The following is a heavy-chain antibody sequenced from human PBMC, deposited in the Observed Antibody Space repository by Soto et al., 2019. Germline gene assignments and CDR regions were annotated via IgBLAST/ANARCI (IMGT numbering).Heavy chain of an antibody. CDR3: ARGPPDKDTAMAKGPYYYGMDV. Sequence: ASVKVSCKASGYTFTGYYMHWVRQAPGQGLEWMGWINPNSGGTNYAQKFQGWVTMTRDTSISTAYMELSRLRSDDTAVYYCARGPPDKDTAMAKGPYYYGMDVWGQGTTVTVSS. CDR1: GYTFTGYY. CDR2: INPNSGGT. V-gene: IGHV1-2*04. D-gene: IGHD5-18*01. J-gene: IGHJ6*02.